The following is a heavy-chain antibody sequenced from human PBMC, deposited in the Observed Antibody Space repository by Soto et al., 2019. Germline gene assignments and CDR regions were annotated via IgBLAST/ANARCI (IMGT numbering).Heavy chain of an antibody. V-gene: IGHV4-31*03. CDR3: ASTEDFFDY. J-gene: IGHJ4*02. CDR1: GVSLTSGTYY. Sequence: QVQLQESGPGLVKPSQTLSLTCSVSGVSLTSGTYYWSWIRQHPGKGLEWIGYIFYSGSTDYNPSLKSRVNISVDTSKNQFSLKLSSXTAADTAVYYCASTEDFFDYWGQGTLVTVSS. CDR2: IFYSGST.